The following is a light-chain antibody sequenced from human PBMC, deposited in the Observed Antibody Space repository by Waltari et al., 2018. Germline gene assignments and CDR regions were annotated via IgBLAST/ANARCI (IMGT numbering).Light chain of an antibody. CDR1: QSISNY. J-gene: IGKJ2*01. CDR3: QQSYNTPYT. CDR2: AAS. V-gene: IGKV1-39*01. Sequence: DIQMTQSPPSLSASVGDRVSITCRASQSISNYLNWYQQKPGKAPKLLIYAASTLQGGVPSTFSGSGSGTDFTLIISSLQPEDFATYYCQQSYNTPYTFGQGTNLEIK.